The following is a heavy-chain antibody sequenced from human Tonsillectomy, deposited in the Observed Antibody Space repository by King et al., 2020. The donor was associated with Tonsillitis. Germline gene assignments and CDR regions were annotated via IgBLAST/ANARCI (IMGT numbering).Heavy chain of an antibody. Sequence: VQLVESGGGLVKPGGSLRLSCAASGFTFSDYYMSWIRQAPGKGLEWVSYISSSGSTIYYADSVKGRFTISRENAKTSLYLQMNSLRAKDTAVYYCARGRICGRTGCYTRFLVNYWGQGTLVTVSS. CDR1: GFTFSDYY. D-gene: IGHD2-2*02. J-gene: IGHJ4*02. CDR3: ARGRICGRTGCYTRFLVNY. V-gene: IGHV3-11*01. CDR2: ISSSGSTI.